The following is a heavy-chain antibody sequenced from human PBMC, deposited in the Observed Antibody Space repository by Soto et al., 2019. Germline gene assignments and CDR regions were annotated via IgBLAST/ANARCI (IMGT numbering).Heavy chain of an antibody. D-gene: IGHD2-2*01. V-gene: IGHV1-3*05. CDR1: GYTFTSYA. CDR3: ARGDCISTSCYVYYYYGMDV. J-gene: IGHJ6*02. Sequence: QVQLVQSGAEEKKPGASVKVSCKASGYTFTSYAMHWVRQAPGQRLEWMGWINAGNGNTKYSQKFQGRVTITRDTSXXTXYXXLSSLRSEDTAVYYCARGDCISTSCYVYYYYGMDVWGQGTTVTVSS. CDR2: INAGNGNT.